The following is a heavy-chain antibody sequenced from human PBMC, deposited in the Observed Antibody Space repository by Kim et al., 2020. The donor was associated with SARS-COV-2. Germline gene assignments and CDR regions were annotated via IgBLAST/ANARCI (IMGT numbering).Heavy chain of an antibody. CDR3: ARFETAAGTFALLHH. CDR1: GFTFSDYY. V-gene: IGHV3-11*03. D-gene: IGHD6-13*01. Sequence: GGSLRLSCAASGFTFSDYYMTWIRQAPGKGLEWVSYISSSSSYTNYADSVKGRFTISRDDAKNSLYLQMNSLRAEDTAVYYCARFETAAGTFALLHHWGQGTLVTVSS. CDR2: ISSSSSYT. J-gene: IGHJ1*01.